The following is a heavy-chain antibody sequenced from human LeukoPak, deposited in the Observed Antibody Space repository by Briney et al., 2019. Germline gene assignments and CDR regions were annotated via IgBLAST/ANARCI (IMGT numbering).Heavy chain of an antibody. CDR3: AGAPYYYDRNERRHRAFFDY. J-gene: IGHJ4*02. CDR1: GFTFSSYG. CDR2: ISYDGSNK. Sequence: GRSLRLSCAASGFTFSSYGMHWVRQAPGKGLEWVAVISYDGSNKYYADSVKGRFTISRDNSKNTLYLQMNSLRAEDTAVYYCAGAPYYYDRNERRHRAFFDYWGQGTLVAVSS. V-gene: IGHV3-30*03. D-gene: IGHD3-22*01.